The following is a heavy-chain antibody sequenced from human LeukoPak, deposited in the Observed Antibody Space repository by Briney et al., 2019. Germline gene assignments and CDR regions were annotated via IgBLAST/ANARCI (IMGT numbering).Heavy chain of an antibody. CDR3: VRGGALAVAATFDY. D-gene: IGHD6-19*01. V-gene: IGHV3-66*01. CDR2: LYSGGST. J-gene: IGHJ4*02. Sequence: GGSLRLSCAASGFTVSSNYMSWVRQAPGKGLEWVSVLYSGGSTYYADSVKGRFTISRDNSKNTLYLQMNSLRAEDTAVYYCVRGGALAVAATFDYWGQGTLVTVSS. CDR1: GFTVSSNY.